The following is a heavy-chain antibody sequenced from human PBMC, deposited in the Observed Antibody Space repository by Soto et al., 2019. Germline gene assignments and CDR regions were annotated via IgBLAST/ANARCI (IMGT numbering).Heavy chain of an antibody. CDR2: INAGNGNT. CDR1: GYTFTSYA. Sequence: ASVKVSCKASGYTFTSYAMHWVRQAPGQRLEWMGWINAGNGNTKYSQKFQGRVTITRDTSANTAYMELSSLRSEDTAVYYCARALGGGDWFYYYYYGMDVWGQGTTVTVSS. V-gene: IGHV1-3*01. D-gene: IGHD2-21*02. J-gene: IGHJ6*02. CDR3: ARALGGGDWFYYYYYGMDV.